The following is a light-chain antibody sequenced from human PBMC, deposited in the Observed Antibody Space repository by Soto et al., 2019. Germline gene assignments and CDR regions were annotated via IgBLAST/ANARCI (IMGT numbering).Light chain of an antibody. CDR1: QSINTY. Sequence: DIQMTQSPSSLSASVGDRVTITCRASQSINTYLNWYHQKPGKAPKLLVYAASSLQSRVPSRFSGSGSGTDFTLTISSLQPEDFAIYYCQQTDTAPYTFGQGTKLEIK. V-gene: IGKV1-39*01. CDR2: AAS. J-gene: IGKJ2*01. CDR3: QQTDTAPYT.